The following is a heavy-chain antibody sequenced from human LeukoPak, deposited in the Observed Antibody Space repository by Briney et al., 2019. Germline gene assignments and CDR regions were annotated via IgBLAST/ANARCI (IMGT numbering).Heavy chain of an antibody. D-gene: IGHD6-13*01. J-gene: IGHJ6*03. V-gene: IGHV4-34*01. CDR1: GGSFSGYH. CDR2: INHSGST. CDR3: ARGGGAAAGHYYYYMDV. Sequence: SETLSLTCAVYGGSFSGYHWSWIRQPPRKGLEWIGEINHSGSTNYNPSLKSRVTISIDTSKNHFSLKLSSVTAADTAVYYCARGGGAAAGHYYYYMDVWGKGTTVTVSS.